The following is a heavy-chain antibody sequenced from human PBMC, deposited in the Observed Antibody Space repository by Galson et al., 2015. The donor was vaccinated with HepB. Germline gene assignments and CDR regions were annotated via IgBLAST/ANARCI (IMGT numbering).Heavy chain of an antibody. Sequence: QSGAEVKKPGESLKISCKGSGYSFTSYWIGWVRQMPGKGLEWMGIIYPGDSDTRYSPSFQGQVTISADKSISTAYLQWSSLKASDTAMYYCARGDIVVVPAAMLPEYYYYYYGMDVWGQGTTVTVSS. J-gene: IGHJ6*02. CDR3: ARGDIVVVPAAMLPEYYYYYYGMDV. D-gene: IGHD2-2*01. CDR1: GYSFTSYW. CDR2: IYPGDSDT. V-gene: IGHV5-51*03.